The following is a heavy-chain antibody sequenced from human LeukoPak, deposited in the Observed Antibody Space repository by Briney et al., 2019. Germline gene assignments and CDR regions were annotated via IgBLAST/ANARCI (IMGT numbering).Heavy chain of an antibody. CDR3: VRGRYSSGWFEDKNWFDP. D-gene: IGHD6-19*01. V-gene: IGHV4-30-4*07. CDR2: IYHSGTT. Sequence: SETLSLTCAVSGVAISRGGYAWNWIRQPPGKGLEWIAYIYHSGTTYYNPSLKSRATISVDTSKNQFSLKLSSVTAADTAVYYCVRGRYSSGWFEDKNWFDPWGQGIPVTVSS. CDR1: GVAISRGGYA. J-gene: IGHJ5*02.